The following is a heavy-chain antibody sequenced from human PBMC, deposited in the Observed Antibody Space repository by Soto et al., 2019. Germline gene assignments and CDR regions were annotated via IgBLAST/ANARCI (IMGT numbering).Heavy chain of an antibody. CDR3: AKDPLRYDFWSGYPVRATYYYYGMDV. CDR1: VFTFSSYG. CDR2: ISYDGSNK. J-gene: IGHJ6*02. V-gene: IGHV3-30*18. D-gene: IGHD3-3*01. Sequence: GSLRLGCAASVFTFSSYGMHWVREAPGKGLEWVAVISYDGSNKYYADSVKGRFTISRDNSKNTLYLQMNSLRAEDTAVYYCAKDPLRYDFWSGYPVRATYYYYGMDVWGQGTTVTVSS.